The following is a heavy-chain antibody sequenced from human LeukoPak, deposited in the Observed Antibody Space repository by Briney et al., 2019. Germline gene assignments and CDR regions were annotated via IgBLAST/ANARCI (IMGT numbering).Heavy chain of an antibody. CDR1: GGSFSGYY. V-gene: IGHV4-34*01. J-gene: IGHJ4*02. D-gene: IGHD2-2*01. CDR3: ARLLVRGARLAYYCSSTSCYYDY. CDR2: INHSGST. Sequence: SETLSLTCAVYGGSFSGYYWSWIRQPPGKGLEWIGEINHSGSTNYNPSLKSRVTISVDTSKNQFSLKLSSVTAADTAVYYCARLLVRGARLAYYCSSTSCYYDYWGQGTLVTVSS.